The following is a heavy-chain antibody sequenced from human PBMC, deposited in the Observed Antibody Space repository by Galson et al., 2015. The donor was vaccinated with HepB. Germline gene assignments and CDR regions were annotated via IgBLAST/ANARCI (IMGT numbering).Heavy chain of an antibody. V-gene: IGHV1-3*01. CDR3: ARSDLSGYYYDGAFDI. D-gene: IGHD3-22*01. CDR1: GYTFTSYA. CDR2: INAGNGNT. J-gene: IGHJ3*02. Sequence: SVKVSCKASGYTFTSYAMHWVRQAPGQRLEWMGWINAGNGNTKYSQKFQGRVTITRDTSASTAYMELSSLRSEDTAVYYCARSDLSGYYYDGAFDIWGQGTMVTVSS.